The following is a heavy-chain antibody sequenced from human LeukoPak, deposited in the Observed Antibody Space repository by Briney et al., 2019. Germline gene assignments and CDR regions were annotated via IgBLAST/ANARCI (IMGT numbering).Heavy chain of an antibody. CDR1: GLSFSGYY. Sequence: SETLSLTCAVYGLSFSGYYWSWVRQPPGKGLEWVGEINHSGSTNYNPSLKSRVTISVDTSNNHFSLKLSSVTAADTAVYYCARASGLRYFDWSRKNWFDPWGQGTLVTVSS. D-gene: IGHD3-9*01. J-gene: IGHJ5*02. CDR3: ARASGLRYFDWSRKNWFDP. V-gene: IGHV4-34*01. CDR2: INHSGST.